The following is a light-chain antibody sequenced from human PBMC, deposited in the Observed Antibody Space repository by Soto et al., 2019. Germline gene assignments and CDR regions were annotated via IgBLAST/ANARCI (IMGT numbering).Light chain of an antibody. CDR1: QNVDNNY. J-gene: IGKJ4*01. V-gene: IGKV3-20*01. CDR3: QQSSHSPLT. Sequence: EIVLTQSPGILSLSPGERATLSCRASQNVDNNYLAWFQQKPGQAPRLLIYEISGRATGVPDRFAGTGSGTDFTLTINRLEPEDFAVYYCQQSSHSPLTFGGGTRVEMK. CDR2: EIS.